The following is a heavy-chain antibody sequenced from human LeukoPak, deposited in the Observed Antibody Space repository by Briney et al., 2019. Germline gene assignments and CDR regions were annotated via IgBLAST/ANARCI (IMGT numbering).Heavy chain of an antibody. CDR2: ISYIGNT. V-gene: IGHV4-59*13. CDR1: GGAISGFY. Sequence: SETLSLTCSISGGAISGFYWGWIRQPPGKGLDWIGFISYIGNTNYNPSLRSRVTISLDTSKNQVSLNLNSVTAADTAVYYCARDSLDILTGYFDYWGQGTLVTVSS. J-gene: IGHJ4*02. D-gene: IGHD3-9*01. CDR3: ARDSLDILTGYFDY.